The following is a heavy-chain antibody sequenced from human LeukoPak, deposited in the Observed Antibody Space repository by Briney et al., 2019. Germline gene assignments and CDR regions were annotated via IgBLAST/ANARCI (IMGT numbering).Heavy chain of an antibody. D-gene: IGHD1-20*01. V-gene: IGHV1-46*01. CDR3: AKGWLHNWDDPFFDQ. CDR2: INPSAGST. J-gene: IGHJ4*02. Sequence: ASVKVSCKTSGYTFTSCYMHWMRQAPGQGLEWMGMINPSAGSTRYAQKFQGRVTMTTDTSTSTVYMELSSLRSEDTAVYYCAKGWLHNWDDPFFDQWGQGNLVNVFS. CDR1: GYTFTSCY.